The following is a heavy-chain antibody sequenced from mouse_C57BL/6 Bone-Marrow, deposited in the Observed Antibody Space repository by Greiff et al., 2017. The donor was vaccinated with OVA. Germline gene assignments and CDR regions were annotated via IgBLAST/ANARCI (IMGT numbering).Heavy chain of an antibody. CDR1: GYTFTSYW. Sequence: VQLQQSGAELVKPGASVKLSCKASGYTFTSYWMQWVKQRPGQGLEWIGEIDPSDSYTNYNQKFKGKATLTVDTSSSTAYMQLSSLTSEDSAVYYCARGGNVAYWGQGTLVTVSA. CDR2: IDPSDSYT. D-gene: IGHD2-1*01. J-gene: IGHJ3*01. V-gene: IGHV1-50*01. CDR3: ARGGNVAY.